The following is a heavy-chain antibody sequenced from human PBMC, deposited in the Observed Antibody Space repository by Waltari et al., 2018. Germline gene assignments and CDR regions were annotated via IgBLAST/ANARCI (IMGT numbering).Heavy chain of an antibody. CDR2: IYYSGST. CDR3: AREGTYYYDSSGYMLFDY. Sequence: QVQLQESGPGLVKPSETLSLTCTVSGCSISSYYWSWIRQPPGQGLEWIGYIYYSGSTNYNPSLKSRVTISVDTSKNQFSLKLSSVTAADTAVYYCAREGTYYYDSSGYMLFDYWGQGTLVTVSS. V-gene: IGHV4-59*01. J-gene: IGHJ4*02. CDR1: GCSISSYY. D-gene: IGHD3-22*01.